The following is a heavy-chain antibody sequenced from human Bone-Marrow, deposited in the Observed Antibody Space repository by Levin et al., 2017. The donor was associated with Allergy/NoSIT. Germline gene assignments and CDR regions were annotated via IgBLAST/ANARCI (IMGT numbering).Heavy chain of an antibody. CDR2: ISYDGTNK. CDR1: AFTFSSFG. J-gene: IGHJ4*02. Sequence: GGSLRLSCAASAFTFSSFGMHWVRQAPGKGLEWVAVISYDGTNKFYADSVKGRFTISRDNSKNTVSLQMNSLRTEDTAVYYCAKGSEYYYSFNYWGQGTLVTVSS. CDR3: AKGSEYYYSFNY. D-gene: IGHD3-22*01. V-gene: IGHV3-30*18.